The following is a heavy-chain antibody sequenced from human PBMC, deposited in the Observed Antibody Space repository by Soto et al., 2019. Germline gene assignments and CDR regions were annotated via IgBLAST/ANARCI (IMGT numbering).Heavy chain of an antibody. D-gene: IGHD1-1*01. CDR1: GYTFTSYG. Sequence: ASVKVSCKASGYTFTSYGVRWVRQAPGQGLEWMGWISAYNGNTNYAQKLQGRVTMTTDTSTSTAYMELRSLRSDDTAVYYCARPFGLERSAAFDIWGQGTMVTVSS. CDR2: ISAYNGNT. CDR3: ARPFGLERSAAFDI. J-gene: IGHJ3*02. V-gene: IGHV1-18*01.